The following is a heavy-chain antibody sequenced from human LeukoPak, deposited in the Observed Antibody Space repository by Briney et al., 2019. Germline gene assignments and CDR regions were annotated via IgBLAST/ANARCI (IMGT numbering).Heavy chain of an antibody. V-gene: IGHV1-2*02. CDR2: INPNSGGT. CDR1: GYTFTGYY. CDR3: ARSGPRYYYDSSGYYPI. J-gene: IGHJ3*02. Sequence: ASVKVSCKASGYTFTGYYMHWVRQAPGQGLEWMGWINPNSGGTNYAQKFQGRVTMTRDTSISTAYMELSRLRSDDTAVYYCARSGPRYYYDSSGYYPIWGQGTMVTVSS. D-gene: IGHD3-22*01.